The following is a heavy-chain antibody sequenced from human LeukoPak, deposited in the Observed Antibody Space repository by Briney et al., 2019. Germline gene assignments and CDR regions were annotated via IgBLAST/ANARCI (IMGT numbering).Heavy chain of an antibody. CDR1: GESVSSNSAT. J-gene: IGHJ4*02. CDR2: TYYRSKWYN. CDR3: ARGVGGSRPSYYFDY. D-gene: IGHD1-26*01. Sequence: SQTLSLTCAISGESVSSNSATWNWIRQSPSKGLEWLGRTYYRSKWYNEYAVSVKSRITINPDTSKNQFFLQLNSVTPEDTAVYYCARGVGGSRPSYYFDYWGQGTLVTVSS. V-gene: IGHV6-1*01.